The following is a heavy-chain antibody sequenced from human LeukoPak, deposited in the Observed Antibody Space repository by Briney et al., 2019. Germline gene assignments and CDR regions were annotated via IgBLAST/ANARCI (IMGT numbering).Heavy chain of an antibody. CDR1: GFSISSRYY. J-gene: IGHJ2*01. CDR3: ARMGGGWDFDL. CDR2: MYHGGNT. D-gene: IGHD3-10*01. Sequence: SETLSLTCTVSGFSISSRYYWGWVRRPPGKGLEGIGSMYHGGNTYYNPSLRSRVTISVDTAKNQLSLKLISVTAADTAVYYCARMGGGWDFDLWGRGTLVTVSS. V-gene: IGHV4-38-2*02.